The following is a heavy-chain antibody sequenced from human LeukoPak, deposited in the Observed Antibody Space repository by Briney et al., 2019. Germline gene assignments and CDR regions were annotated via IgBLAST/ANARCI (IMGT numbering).Heavy chain of an antibody. V-gene: IGHV3-11*01. CDR1: GFTFSDHY. Sequence: TGGSLRLSCAASGFTFSDHYMSWIRQAPGKGLEWVSYISGTGSTAYYADSVMGRFTISRDNSKNSLHLQMNSLRDEDTAVYFCARVSSGWLNYFDYWGQGILVTVSS. CDR2: ISGTGSTA. CDR3: ARVSSGWLNYFDY. J-gene: IGHJ4*02. D-gene: IGHD6-19*01.